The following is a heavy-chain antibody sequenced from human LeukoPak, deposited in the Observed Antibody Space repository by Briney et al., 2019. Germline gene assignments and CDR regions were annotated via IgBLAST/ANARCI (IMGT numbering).Heavy chain of an antibody. Sequence: GRSLRLSCAASGFTFSSYTMHWVRQAPGKGLEWVAIISYDGSDKYYADSVKGRFTISRDNSKNTLYLQMNSLRAEDTAVYYCAKPMVRGVANYYYYYMDVWGKGTTVTVSS. CDR3: AKPMVRGVANYYYYYMDV. J-gene: IGHJ6*03. CDR1: GFTFSSYT. D-gene: IGHD3-10*01. V-gene: IGHV3-30*04. CDR2: ISYDGSDK.